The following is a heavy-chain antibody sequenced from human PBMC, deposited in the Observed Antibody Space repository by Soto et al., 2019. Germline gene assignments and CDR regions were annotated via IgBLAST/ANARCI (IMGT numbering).Heavy chain of an antibody. CDR2: IIPFIGTA. Sequence: ASVKVCCKASGGTFSSYAISWVRQAPGQGLEWMGRIIPFIGTANYAQKFQGRVTITADESTSTAYMELTSLRSEDTAVYYCARVVMTTVPASYYYGIDVWGQGTTVTVSS. CDR3: ARVVMTTVPASYYYGIDV. CDR1: GGTFSSYA. J-gene: IGHJ6*02. V-gene: IGHV1-69*11. D-gene: IGHD4-4*01.